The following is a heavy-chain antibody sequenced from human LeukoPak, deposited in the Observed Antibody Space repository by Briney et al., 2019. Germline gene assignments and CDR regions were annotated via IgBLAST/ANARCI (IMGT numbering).Heavy chain of an antibody. V-gene: IGHV1-2*06. CDR3: ARDLWGWGSDYLDY. Sequence: ASVKVSCKASGYTFTDYYVHWVRLVPGQGLEWMGRISPNSGATNYAEKFRGRVTMARDTSINTVYMEMSSLRSDDTAVYYCARDLWGWGSDYLDYWGQGALVTVSA. CDR2: ISPNSGAT. J-gene: IGHJ4*02. D-gene: IGHD4/OR15-4a*01. CDR1: GYTFTDYY.